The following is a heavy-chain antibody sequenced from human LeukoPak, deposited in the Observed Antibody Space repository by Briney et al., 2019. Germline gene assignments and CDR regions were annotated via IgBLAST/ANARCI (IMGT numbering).Heavy chain of an antibody. CDR2: ISYDGSNK. V-gene: IGHV3-30-3*01. J-gene: IGHJ4*02. D-gene: IGHD6-19*01. CDR3: ARDRYSSDYFDY. Sequence: GGSLRLSCAASGFTFSSYAMHWVRQAPGKGLEWVAVISYDGSNKYYADSVKGRFTISRDNSKNTLYLQMNSLRAEDTAVYCCARDRYSSDYFDYWGQGTLVTVSS. CDR1: GFTFSSYA.